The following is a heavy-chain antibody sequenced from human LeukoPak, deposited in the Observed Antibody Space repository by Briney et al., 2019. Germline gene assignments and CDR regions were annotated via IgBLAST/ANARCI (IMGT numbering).Heavy chain of an antibody. Sequence: GGSLKLSCAASGFTFSSYAMSWARQPPGKGLEWVSAISGSGGSTYYADSVKGRFTISRDNSKNTLYLQMNSLRAEDTAVYYCAKPTENDYVWGSYRHWGQGTLVTVSS. CDR2: ISGSGGST. V-gene: IGHV3-23*01. CDR1: GFTFSSYA. D-gene: IGHD3-16*02. J-gene: IGHJ4*02. CDR3: AKPTENDYVWGSYRH.